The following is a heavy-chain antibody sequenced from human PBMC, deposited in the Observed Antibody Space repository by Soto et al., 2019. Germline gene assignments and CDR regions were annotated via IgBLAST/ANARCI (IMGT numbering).Heavy chain of an antibody. CDR2: IYYSGST. CDR3: AREAAAGNVVNWFDP. CDR1: GGSISSGGYY. J-gene: IGHJ5*02. D-gene: IGHD6-13*01. V-gene: IGHV4-31*03. Sequence: SETLSLTCTVSGGSISSGGYYWSWIRQHPGKGLEWIGYIYYSGSTYYNPSLKSRVTISVDTSKNQFSLKLSSVTAADTAVYYCAREAAAGNVVNWFDPWGQGTLVTSPQ.